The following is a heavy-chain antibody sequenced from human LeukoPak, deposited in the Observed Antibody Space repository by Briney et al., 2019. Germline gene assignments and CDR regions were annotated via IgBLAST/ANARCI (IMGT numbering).Heavy chain of an antibody. CDR1: GYNFNSYW. D-gene: IGHD3-10*01. V-gene: IGHV5-51*01. CDR3: ARHFGEFRHDGFDI. J-gene: IGHJ3*02. Sequence: GESLKISCKGSGYNFNSYWVAWVRQMPGKGLEWMGIIYPGDSDTRYSPSFQGQVTISADKSISTAYLQWSSLKASDTAMYYCARHFGEFRHDGFDIWGQGTMVTVSS. CDR2: IYPGDSDT.